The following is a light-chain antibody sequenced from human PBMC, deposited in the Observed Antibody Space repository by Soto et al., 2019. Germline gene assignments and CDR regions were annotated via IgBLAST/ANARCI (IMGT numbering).Light chain of an antibody. CDR2: GAS. Sequence: EIVMTQSPATLSVSPGERATLSCRASQSVSSNLAWYQQKPGQAPRLLIHGASTRATGIPARFSGSGSGTEFTLIISSLQSEDFAVYYCQQYNKWPQLTFGGGTKVEIK. V-gene: IGKV3-15*01. CDR3: QQYNKWPQLT. CDR1: QSVSSN. J-gene: IGKJ4*01.